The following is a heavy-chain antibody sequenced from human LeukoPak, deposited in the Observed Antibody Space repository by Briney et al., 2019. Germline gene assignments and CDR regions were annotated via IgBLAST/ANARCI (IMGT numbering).Heavy chain of an antibody. J-gene: IGHJ3*02. Sequence: PGGSLRLSCAASGFTFDDHGMSWVRQAPGKGLEWVSGINWNGGSTGYADSVKGRFTISRDNAKNSLYLQMNSLRAEDTALYYGARENPAMVTWEAYAFDIWGQGTMVTVSS. D-gene: IGHD5-18*01. CDR3: ARENPAMVTWEAYAFDI. CDR2: INWNGGST. CDR1: GFTFDDHG. V-gene: IGHV3-20*04.